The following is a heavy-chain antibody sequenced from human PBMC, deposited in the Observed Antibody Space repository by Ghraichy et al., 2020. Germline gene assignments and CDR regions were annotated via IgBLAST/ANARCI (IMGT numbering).Heavy chain of an antibody. V-gene: IGHV1-69*13. CDR3: ARDQRAAHDIVVVPAAIYYYYGMDV. D-gene: IGHD2-2*01. Sequence: SVKVSCKASGGTFSSYAISWVRQAPGQGLEWMGGIIPIFGTANYAQKFQGRVTITADESTSTAYMELSSLRSEDTAVYYCARDQRAAHDIVVVPAAIYYYYGMDVWGQGTTVTVSS. CDR2: IIPIFGTA. J-gene: IGHJ6*02. CDR1: GGTFSSYA.